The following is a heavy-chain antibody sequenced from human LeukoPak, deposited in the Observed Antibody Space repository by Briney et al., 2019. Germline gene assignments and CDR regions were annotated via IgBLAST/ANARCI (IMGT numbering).Heavy chain of an antibody. J-gene: IGHJ4*02. CDR2: INSDGSST. CDR1: GFTFSSYW. D-gene: IGHD3-16*01. V-gene: IGHV3-74*01. CDR3: ARRVPLGAFDY. Sequence: AGGSLRLSCAASGFTFSSYWMHWVRQAPGKGLAWVSRINSDGSSTSYADSVKGRFTISRDNAKNTLYLQMNSLRAEDTAVYYCARRVPLGAFDYWGQGTLVTVSS.